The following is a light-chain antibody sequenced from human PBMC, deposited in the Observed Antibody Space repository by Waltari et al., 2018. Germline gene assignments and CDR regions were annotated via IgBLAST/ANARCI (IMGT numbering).Light chain of an antibody. Sequence: QSALTQPPSASGSPGQSVTISCTGTSTDVGVHHYVSWYQQHPGKAPKLLIYEVSERPAGVPDRFSGSKSGYTASLTVSGLQAEDEADYFCASFAGSNTLFGGGTKLTVL. J-gene: IGLJ2*01. CDR1: STDVGVHHY. V-gene: IGLV2-8*01. CDR3: ASFAGSNTL. CDR2: EVS.